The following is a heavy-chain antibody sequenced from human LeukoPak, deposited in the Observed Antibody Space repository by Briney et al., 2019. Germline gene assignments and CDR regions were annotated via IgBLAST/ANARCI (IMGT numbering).Heavy chain of an antibody. Sequence: QPGGSLGLSCAASGFTFSSYAMGRVRQAPGKGLEWVSAISGSGGSTYYADSVKGRFTISRDNSKNTLYLQMNSLRAEDTAVYYCAKPALIVVVVAATYDAFDIWGQGTMVTVSS. CDR1: GFTFSSYA. J-gene: IGHJ3*02. CDR3: AKPALIVVVVAATYDAFDI. V-gene: IGHV3-23*01. CDR2: ISGSGGST. D-gene: IGHD2-15*01.